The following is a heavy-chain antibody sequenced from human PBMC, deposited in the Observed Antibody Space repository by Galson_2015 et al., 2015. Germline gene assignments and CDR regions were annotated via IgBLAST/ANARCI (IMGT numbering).Heavy chain of an antibody. CDR1: GFTFSSYA. CDR2: ISGSGGST. D-gene: IGHD1-1*01. Sequence: SLRLSCAASGFTFSSYAMSWVRQAPGKGLEWVSAISGSGGSTYYADSVKGRFTISRDNSKNTLYLQMNSLRAEDTAVYYCAKRSRDWNLWGDFDYWGQGTLVTVSS. V-gene: IGHV3-23*01. J-gene: IGHJ4*02. CDR3: AKRSRDWNLWGDFDY.